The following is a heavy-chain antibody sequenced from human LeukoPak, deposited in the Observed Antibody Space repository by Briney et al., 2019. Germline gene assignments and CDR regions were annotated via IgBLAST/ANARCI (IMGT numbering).Heavy chain of an antibody. V-gene: IGHV3-23*01. D-gene: IGHD6-13*01. Sequence: GGSLRLSCAASGFTFSSYAMSWVRQAPGKGLEWVSAISGSGGSTYYADSVKGRFTISRDNSKNTLYLQMNSLRAEDTAVYYCAKDRRAVGGSSWYPYFDYWGQGTLVTVSS. CDR1: GFTFSSYA. CDR3: AKDRRAVGGSSWYPYFDY. CDR2: ISGSGGST. J-gene: IGHJ4*02.